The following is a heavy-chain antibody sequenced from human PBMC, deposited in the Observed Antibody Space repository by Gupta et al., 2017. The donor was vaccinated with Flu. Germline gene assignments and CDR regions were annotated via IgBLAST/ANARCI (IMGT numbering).Heavy chain of an antibody. D-gene: IGHD2-2*01. CDR3: ARVGYCSRTSCSSPYYYYYMDV. Sequence: PPGKGLEWIGSIYYSGSTYYNPSLKSRVAIFVDTSKNQLALKLSSVTAADTAMYYCARVGYCSRTSCSSPYYYYYMDVWGKGTTVTVSS. CDR2: IYYSGST. V-gene: IGHV4-39*01. J-gene: IGHJ6*03.